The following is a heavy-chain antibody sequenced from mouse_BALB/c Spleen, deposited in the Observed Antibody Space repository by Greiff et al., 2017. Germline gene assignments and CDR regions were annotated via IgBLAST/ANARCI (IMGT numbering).Heavy chain of an antibody. CDR3: ARGNFITTVEDYFDY. CDR2: INPYNDGT. J-gene: IGHJ2*01. D-gene: IGHD1-1*01. V-gene: IGHV1-14*01. Sequence: EVKLQESGPELVKPGASVKMSCKASGYTFTSYVMHWVKQKPGQGLEWIGYINPYNDGTKYNEKFKGKATLTSDKSSSTAYMELSSLTSEDSAVYYCARGNFITTVEDYFDYWGQGTTLTVSS. CDR1: GYTFTSYV.